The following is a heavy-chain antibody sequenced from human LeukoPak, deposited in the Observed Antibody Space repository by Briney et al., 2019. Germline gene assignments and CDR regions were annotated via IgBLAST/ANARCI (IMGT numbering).Heavy chain of an antibody. CDR2: ISSSSSYI. Sequence: GGSLRLSCAASGFTFSSYSMNWVRQAPGKGLEWVSSISSSSSYIYYADSVKGRFTISRDNAKNLLYLQMNSLRAEDTAVYYCARSMIVAAFDYWGQGTLVTVSS. V-gene: IGHV3-21*01. CDR3: ARSMIVAAFDY. CDR1: GFTFSSYS. J-gene: IGHJ4*02. D-gene: IGHD3-22*01.